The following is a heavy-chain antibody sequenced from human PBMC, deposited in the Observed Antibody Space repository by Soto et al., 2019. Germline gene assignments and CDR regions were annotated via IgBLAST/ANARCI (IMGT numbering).Heavy chain of an antibody. CDR2: IYYSGST. V-gene: IGHV4-39*01. CDR3: FFQAEDGIRYLCTVTAFLLNRSSDL. J-gene: IGHJ2*01. D-gene: IGHD3-9*01. Sequence: PGKGLEWIGSIYYSGSTYYNPSLKSRVTISVDTSKNQFSLKLSSVTAADTAVYFFFFQAEDGIRYLCTVTAFLLNRSSDL.